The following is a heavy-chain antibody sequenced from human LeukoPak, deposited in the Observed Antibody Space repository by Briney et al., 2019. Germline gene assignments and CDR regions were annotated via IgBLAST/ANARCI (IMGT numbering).Heavy chain of an antibody. D-gene: IGHD6-19*01. J-gene: IGHJ5*02. CDR3: ARDRTTVAGVWFDP. V-gene: IGHV3-48*03. CDR2: ISSSGTTM. Sequence: GGSLRLSCAASGFTFSTCEMNWVRQAPGKGLEWISYISSSGTTMHYADSVEGRFTISRDNAKNSLYLQMNCLRAEDTAIYYCARDRTTVAGVWFDPWGQGTLVTVSS. CDR1: GFTFSTCE.